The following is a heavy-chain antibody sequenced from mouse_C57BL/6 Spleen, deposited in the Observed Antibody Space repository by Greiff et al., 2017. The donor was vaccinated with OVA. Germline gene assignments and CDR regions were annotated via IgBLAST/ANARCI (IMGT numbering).Heavy chain of an antibody. CDR3: TASQTAQASFAY. Sequence: EVKLVASGAELVRPGASVKLSCTASGFNIKDDYLHWVKQRPEQGLAWIGWLDPENGDTENASKFQGKATITADTSSNTAYLQLSSLTSEDTAVYYCTASQTAQASFAYWGQGTLVTVSA. CDR2: LDPENGDT. D-gene: IGHD3-2*02. J-gene: IGHJ3*01. V-gene: IGHV14-4*01. CDR1: GFNIKDDY.